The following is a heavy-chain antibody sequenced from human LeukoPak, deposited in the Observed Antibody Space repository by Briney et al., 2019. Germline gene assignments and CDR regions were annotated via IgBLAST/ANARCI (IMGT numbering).Heavy chain of an antibody. CDR2: IYSGGST. J-gene: IGHJ4*02. Sequence: GASLRLSCAASGFTVSSNYMSWVRQAPGKGLEWVSVIYSGGSTYYADSVKGRFTISRDNSKNTLYLQMNSLRAEDTAVYYCASHCSSTSCYSAPYSFDYWGQGTLVTVSS. CDR3: ASHCSSTSCYSAPYSFDY. V-gene: IGHV3-53*01. D-gene: IGHD2-2*01. CDR1: GFTVSSNY.